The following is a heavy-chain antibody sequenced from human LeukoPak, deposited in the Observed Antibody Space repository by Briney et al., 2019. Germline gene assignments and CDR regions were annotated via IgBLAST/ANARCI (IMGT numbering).Heavy chain of an antibody. Sequence: TSETLSLTCTVSGGSISSDYWSWIRQPPGKGLEWIGYIYTSGSTNYNPSLKRRVTISVDTSKNQFSLKLSYVTAADTAVYYCGRHDIRRSSSSYFDYWGQGTLVTVSS. CDR3: GRHDIRRSSSSYFDY. D-gene: IGHD6-6*01. CDR2: IYTSGST. V-gene: IGHV4-4*09. J-gene: IGHJ4*02. CDR1: GGSISSDY.